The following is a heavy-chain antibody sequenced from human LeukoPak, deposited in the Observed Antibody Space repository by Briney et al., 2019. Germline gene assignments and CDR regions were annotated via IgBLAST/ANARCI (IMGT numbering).Heavy chain of an antibody. CDR1: GFTFSSYS. CDR3: ASADTFYDYVWGSYRTDAFDI. D-gene: IGHD3-16*02. V-gene: IGHV3-48*02. CDR2: ISSSSTTI. Sequence: LPGGSLRLSCAASGFTFSSYSMNWVRQAPGKGLEWVSYISSSSTTIYHADSVKGRFTISRDNAKNSLYLQMNSLRDEDTAVYYCASADTFYDYVWGSYRTDAFDIWGQGTMVTVSS. J-gene: IGHJ3*02.